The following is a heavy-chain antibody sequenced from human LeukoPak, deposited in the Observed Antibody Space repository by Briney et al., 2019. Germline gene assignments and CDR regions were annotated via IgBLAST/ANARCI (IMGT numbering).Heavy chain of an antibody. CDR1: GYTFTGNY. V-gene: IGHV1-2*02. D-gene: IGHD2/OR15-2a*01. CDR3: ARDSTPLDY. J-gene: IGHJ4*02. Sequence: ASVKVSCKTSGYTFTGNYMHWVRQAPGQGLEWMGWINHEIGGTNYAQKFQGRVSMNRDTSISTAYMDLSRLRSDDTAVYYCARDSTPLDYWGQGTLVTVSS. CDR2: INHEIGGT.